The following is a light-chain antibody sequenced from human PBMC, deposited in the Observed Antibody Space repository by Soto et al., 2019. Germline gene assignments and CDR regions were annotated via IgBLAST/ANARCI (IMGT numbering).Light chain of an antibody. CDR1: SGSIDSNY. J-gene: IGLJ2*01. V-gene: IGLV6-57*04. CDR3: QSYSGTNVV. Sequence: NFMLTQPHSVSESPGKTVTFSCTRSSGSIDSNYVQWYQQRPDSAPTIVISEHNQRAYGFPDRFSGSIDTSSNSASLTISAVKTEDEADYYCQSYSGTNVVFGGGTQLTVL. CDR2: EHN.